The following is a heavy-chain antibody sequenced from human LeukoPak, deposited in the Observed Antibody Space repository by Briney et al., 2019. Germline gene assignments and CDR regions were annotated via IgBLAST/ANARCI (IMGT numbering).Heavy chain of an antibody. CDR1: GYSFTNYW. D-gene: IGHD2-15*01. CDR2: IYPADSDT. Sequence: GESLKISCKGSGYSFTNYWIGWVRQMPGKGLEWMGIIYPADSDTRYSPSFQGQVTISADKSISTAYLQWSSLKASDTAMYYCARRTIYCSGGSCYYDYWGQGTLVTVSS. CDR3: ARRTIYCSGGSCYYDY. V-gene: IGHV5-51*01. J-gene: IGHJ4*02.